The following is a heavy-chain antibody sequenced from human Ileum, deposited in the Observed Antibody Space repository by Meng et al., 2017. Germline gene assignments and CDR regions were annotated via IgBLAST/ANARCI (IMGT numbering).Heavy chain of an antibody. V-gene: IGHV4-4*02. D-gene: IGHD3-10*01. J-gene: IGHJ5*02. CDR2: ISQSGTT. CDR3: ATYGSGFTPPLDP. Sequence: QVQLQESGPGLVKPSGTLSRTCAVSGGSISNGKWWSWVRQPLGKGLEWIGEISQSGTTNYYPSLNSRVSISLDKANNHLSLTLTSVTAADTAVYYCATYGSGFTPPLDPWGQGILVTVSS. CDR1: GGSISNGKW.